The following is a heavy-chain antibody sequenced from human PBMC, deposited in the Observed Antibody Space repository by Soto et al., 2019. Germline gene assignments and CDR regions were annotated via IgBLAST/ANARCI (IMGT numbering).Heavy chain of an antibody. CDR1: GGSFSGYY. V-gene: IGHV4-34*01. CDR2: INHSGST. D-gene: IGHD3-3*01. CDR3: ASWDYDFWSGYYQGAFDI. Sequence: PSGTLSLTCAVYGGSFSGYYWSWIRQPPGKGLEWIGEINHSGSTNYNPSLKSRVTISVDTSKNQFSLKLSSVTAADTAVYYCASWDYDFWSGYYQGAFDIWGQGTMVTVSS. J-gene: IGHJ3*02.